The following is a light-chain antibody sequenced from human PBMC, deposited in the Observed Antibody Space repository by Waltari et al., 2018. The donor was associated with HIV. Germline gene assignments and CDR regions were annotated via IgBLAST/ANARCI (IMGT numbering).Light chain of an antibody. CDR1: SSDVGGYTY. V-gene: IGLV2-11*01. Sequence: QSALTQPRSMSGSPGQSVAISCAGPSSDVGGYTYVSWYQQHPAKATKLLIFDVNMQPSGVPDGFPGHKSGNTASLTFYGHQAEDEADYYCCSYADKYTRVFGGGTKLTVL. CDR2: DVN. J-gene: IGLJ3*02. CDR3: CSYADKYTRV.